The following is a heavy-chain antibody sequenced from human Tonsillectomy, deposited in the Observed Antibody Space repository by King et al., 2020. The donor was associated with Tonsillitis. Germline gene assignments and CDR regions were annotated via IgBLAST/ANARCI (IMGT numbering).Heavy chain of an antibody. V-gene: IGHV4-39*01. J-gene: IGHJ4*02. D-gene: IGHD5-18*01. CDR1: GGSISSSSYY. CDR2: IYYSGST. CDR3: ARQGGYSYTFDY. Sequence: PLQESGPGLVKPSETLSLTCTVSGGSISSSSYYWGWIRQPPGKGLEWIGSIYYSGSTYYNPSLKSRVTISVDTSKNQFSLKLSSVTAADTAVYYCARQGGYSYTFDYWGQGTLVTVSS.